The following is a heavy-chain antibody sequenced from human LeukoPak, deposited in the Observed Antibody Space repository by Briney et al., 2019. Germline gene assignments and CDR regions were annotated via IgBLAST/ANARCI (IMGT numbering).Heavy chain of an antibody. D-gene: IGHD6-13*01. CDR1: VDTFSSYA. Sequence: SVKVSCKASVDTFSSYAISWVPQAPGQGLEWMGRLLPLLGIANYAQKFQGRVTITADKSTSTAYMELSSLRAEDTAVYCCARGGLYSSSFPDFWGQGTLVSVFS. J-gene: IGHJ4*02. CDR3: ARGGLYSSSFPDF. V-gene: IGHV1-69*04. CDR2: LLPLLGIA.